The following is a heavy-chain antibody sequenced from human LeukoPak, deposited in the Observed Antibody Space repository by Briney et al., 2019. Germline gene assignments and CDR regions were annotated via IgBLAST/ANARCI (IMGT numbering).Heavy chain of an antibody. CDR2: INTDSGGT. J-gene: IGHJ4*02. Sequence: VSLKVSCKASGYTFTSYYMHWVRQAPGQGLELIGWINTDSGGTNYAQKCQGRVTMTRDTSISTAYMELSRVRYDDTGVYFCARGLARIVAATDYWGQGTLVTVSS. CDR3: ARGLARIVAATDY. V-gene: IGHV1-2*02. D-gene: IGHD1-26*01. CDR1: GYTFTSYY.